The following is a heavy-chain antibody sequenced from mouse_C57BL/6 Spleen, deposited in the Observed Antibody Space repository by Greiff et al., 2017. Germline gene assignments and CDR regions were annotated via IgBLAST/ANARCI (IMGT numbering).Heavy chain of an antibody. Sequence: EVKLMEPGGDLVKPGGSLKLSCAASGFTFSSYGMSWVRQTPDKRLEWVATISSGGSYTYYPDSVKGRFTISRDNAKNTLYLQMSSLKSEDTAMYYGARHADYWYFDVWGTGTTVTVSP. J-gene: IGHJ1*03. CDR2: ISSGGSYT. V-gene: IGHV5-6*01. CDR3: ARHADYWYFDV. CDR1: GFTFSSYG.